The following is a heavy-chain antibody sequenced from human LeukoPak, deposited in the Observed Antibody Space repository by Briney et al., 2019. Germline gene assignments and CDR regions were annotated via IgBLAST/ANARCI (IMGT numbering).Heavy chain of an antibody. CDR1: GFSISDHF. Sequence: GGSLRLSCAASGFSISDHFMSWVRQAPGKAPEWVSYITPEKTVHYLDSVKGRFTISRDNAKNSLYLQMNSLRAEDTAVYYCARVPGGYGTLYDYWGQGTLVTVSS. CDR2: ITPEKTV. J-gene: IGHJ4*02. CDR3: ARVPGGYGTLYDY. V-gene: IGHV3-11*01. D-gene: IGHD5-12*01.